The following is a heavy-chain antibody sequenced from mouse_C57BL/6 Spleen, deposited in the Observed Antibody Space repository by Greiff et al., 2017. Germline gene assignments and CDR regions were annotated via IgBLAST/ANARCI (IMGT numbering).Heavy chain of an antibody. Sequence: EVQLQQSGPELVKPGASVKISCKASGYSFTGYYMNWVKQSPEKSLEWIGEINPSTGGTTYNQKFKAKATLTVDKSSSTAYMQLKSLTSEDSAVYYCARRLLRFSGPDYWGQGTTLTVSS. V-gene: IGHV1-42*01. CDR1: GYSFTGYY. D-gene: IGHD1-1*01. CDR3: ARRLLRFSGPDY. J-gene: IGHJ2*01. CDR2: INPSTGGT.